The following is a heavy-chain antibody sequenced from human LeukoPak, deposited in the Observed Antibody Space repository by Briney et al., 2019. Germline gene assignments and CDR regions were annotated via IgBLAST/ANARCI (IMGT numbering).Heavy chain of an antibody. J-gene: IGHJ4*02. V-gene: IGHV5-51*01. Sequence: GESLKISCKGSGYTFTNYWIAWVRQMPGKGLEWLGIIYPGDSDTRYSPSFQGQVTISAHKSISTAYLQWSSLKASDTAVYYCTCHRGGVGSDYWGQGTLVTVTS. D-gene: IGHD3-16*01. CDR2: IYPGDSDT. CDR3: TCHRGGVGSDY. CDR1: GYTFTNYW.